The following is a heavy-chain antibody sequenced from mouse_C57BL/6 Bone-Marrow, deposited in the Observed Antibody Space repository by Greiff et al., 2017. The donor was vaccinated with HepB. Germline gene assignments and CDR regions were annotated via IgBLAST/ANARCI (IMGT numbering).Heavy chain of an antibody. CDR1: GYTFTSYW. Sequence: VQLQQPGAELVKPGASVKLSCKASGYTFTSYWMHWVKQRPGQGLEWIGMIHPNSGSTNYNEKFKSKATLTVDKSSSTAYMQLSSLTSEDSAVYYCARRALYDSYYFDYWGQGTTLTVSS. D-gene: IGHD2-3*01. CDR2: IHPNSGST. V-gene: IGHV1-64*01. J-gene: IGHJ2*01. CDR3: ARRALYDSYYFDY.